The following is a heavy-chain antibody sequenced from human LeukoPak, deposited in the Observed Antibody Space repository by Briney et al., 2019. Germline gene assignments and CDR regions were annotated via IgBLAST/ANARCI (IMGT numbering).Heavy chain of an antibody. CDR3: AKVLSYYDSSGSANFDY. CDR2: IKQDGSDR. CDR1: GFPFSNYW. J-gene: IGHJ4*02. D-gene: IGHD3-22*01. V-gene: IGHV3-7*03. Sequence: GGSLRLSCAVSGFPFSNYWMSWVRQAPGKGLEWVANIKQDGSDRHYVDSVKGRFTISRDNSKNTLYLQMNSLRAEDTAVYYCAKVLSYYDSSGSANFDYWGQGTLVTVSS.